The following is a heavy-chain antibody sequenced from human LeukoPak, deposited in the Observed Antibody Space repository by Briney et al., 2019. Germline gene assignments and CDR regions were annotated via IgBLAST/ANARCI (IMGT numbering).Heavy chain of an antibody. CDR2: VYYSGST. CDR3: ARGPERDYGDYVFNDY. CDR1: GGSISSGAYY. J-gene: IGHJ4*02. D-gene: IGHD4-17*01. Sequence: TLSLTCTVSGGSISSGAYYWSWIRQHPGRGLEWIGFVYYSGSTYSNPSLKSRVTISVDTSKNQFSLKVSSVTAADTAVYYCARGPERDYGDYVFNDYWGQGTLVTVSS. V-gene: IGHV4-31*03.